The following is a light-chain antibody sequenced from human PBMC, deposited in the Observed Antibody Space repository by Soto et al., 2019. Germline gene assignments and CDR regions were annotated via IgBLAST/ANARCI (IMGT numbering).Light chain of an antibody. J-gene: IGKJ1*01. Sequence: IQMTQSPSSVSASVGDRVILTCRASQRISSWLAWYHQRPGKAPKLLIYATSTLETGVQSRFSGSGSGRDFTLTIRSLQPEDLGTYFCKQANSVPWTFGQGTKVDIK. V-gene: IGKV1-12*01. CDR1: QRISSW. CDR2: ATS. CDR3: KQANSVPWT.